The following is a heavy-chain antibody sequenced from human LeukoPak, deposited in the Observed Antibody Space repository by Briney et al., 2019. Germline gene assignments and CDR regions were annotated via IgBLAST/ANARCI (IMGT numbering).Heavy chain of an antibody. CDR1: GFTFSTYP. D-gene: IGHD4-17*01. Sequence: GGSLRLSCATSGFTFSTYPMHWVRQAPGKGLEYVAAITSNGNSAYYANSVKGRFTISRDNSKNTLYLQMGSLRAEDMAVYYCARRRGDQEFYYFDNWGQGTLVTVSS. V-gene: IGHV3-64*01. CDR2: ITSNGNSA. J-gene: IGHJ4*02. CDR3: ARRRGDQEFYYFDN.